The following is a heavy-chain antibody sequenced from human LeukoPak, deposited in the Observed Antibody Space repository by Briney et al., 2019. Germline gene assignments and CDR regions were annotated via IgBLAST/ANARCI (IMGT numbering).Heavy chain of an antibody. CDR2: SHYNGSP. CDR1: GGSISNYY. D-gene: IGHD1-26*01. CDR3: ARGLYSGSYYDY. Sequence: SETLSLTCSVSGGSISNYYWSWLRQPPGKGLEWIGYSHYNGSPNYNPSLKSRVTISLDTSKNHFSLKLSSVTAADTAVYYCARGLYSGSYYDYWGQGTLVTVSP. V-gene: IGHV4-59*01. J-gene: IGHJ4*02.